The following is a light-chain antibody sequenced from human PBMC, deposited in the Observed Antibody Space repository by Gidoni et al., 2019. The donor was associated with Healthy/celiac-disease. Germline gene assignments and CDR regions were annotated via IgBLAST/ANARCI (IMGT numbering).Light chain of an antibody. CDR2: DDS. V-gene: IGLV3-21*03. CDR3: QVWDSSSDHRGVV. J-gene: IGLJ2*01. CDR1: NIGSKS. Sequence: SYVLTPPPSVSVAPGTTDRSTCGGNNIGSKSVHWYQQKPGQAPVLVVYDDSDRPSGIPERFSGSNSGNTATLTISRVEAGDEADYYCQVWDSSSDHRGVVFGGGTKLTVL.